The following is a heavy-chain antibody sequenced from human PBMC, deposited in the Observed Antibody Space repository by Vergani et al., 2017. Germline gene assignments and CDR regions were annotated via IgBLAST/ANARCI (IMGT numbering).Heavy chain of an antibody. CDR1: GGSLSGYF. V-gene: IGHV4-34*02. Sequence: QVHLQQRGAGVLKPSETLSLTCGVLGGSLSGYFWSWIRQSPGRGLEWIGEITAIGSAKYSTSATSRVPISVDTSRGEFTLTVTSVTAADTGLYFCASRRPRLNVGSKTNAGTFDSWGQGTLVTVSS. D-gene: IGHD1-26*01. J-gene: IGHJ4*02. CDR3: ASRRPRLNVGSKTNAGTFDS. CDR2: ITAIGSA.